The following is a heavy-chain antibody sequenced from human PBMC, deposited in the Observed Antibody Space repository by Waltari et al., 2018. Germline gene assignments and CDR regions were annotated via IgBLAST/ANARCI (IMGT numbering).Heavy chain of an antibody. CDR2: INHSGST. V-gene: IGHV4-34*01. CDR1: GGSFSGYY. D-gene: IGHD3-10*01. CDR3: ARKRFGELLGGFDY. J-gene: IGHJ4*02. Sequence: QVQLQQWGAGLLKPSETLSLTCAVYGGSFSGYYWSWNRQPPGKGLEWIGEINHSGSTNYNPSLKSRVTISVDTSKNQFSLKLSSVTAADTAVYYCARKRFGELLGGFDYWGQGTLVTVSS.